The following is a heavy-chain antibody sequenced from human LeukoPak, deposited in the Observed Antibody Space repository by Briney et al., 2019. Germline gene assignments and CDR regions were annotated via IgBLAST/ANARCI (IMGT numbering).Heavy chain of an antibody. CDR1: GGTFSSYA. CDR3: ARGSVSQKDIVATIGDY. CDR2: IIPIFGTA. J-gene: IGHJ4*02. D-gene: IGHD5-12*01. Sequence: GASVKVSCKASGGTFSSYAISWVRQAPGQGLEWMGRIIPIFGTANYAQKFQGRVTITTDESTSTAYMELSSLRSEDTAVYYCARGSVSQKDIVATIGDYWGQGTLVTVSS. V-gene: IGHV1-69*05.